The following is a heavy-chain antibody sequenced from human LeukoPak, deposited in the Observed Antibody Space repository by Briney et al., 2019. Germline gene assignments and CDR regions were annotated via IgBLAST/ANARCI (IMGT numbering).Heavy chain of an antibody. CDR3: ARSWGIFGVVRYAFDI. J-gene: IGHJ3*02. CDR1: GCSISSGSYY. D-gene: IGHD3-3*01. CDR2: IYTSGST. Sequence: PSETLSRTCTGSGCSISSGSYYWRWIRQPAGKGLEWIGRIYTSGSTNYNPSLKSRVTISVDTSKNQFSLKLSSVTTADTAVYYCARSWGIFGVVRYAFDIWGQGTMVTVSS. V-gene: IGHV4-61*02.